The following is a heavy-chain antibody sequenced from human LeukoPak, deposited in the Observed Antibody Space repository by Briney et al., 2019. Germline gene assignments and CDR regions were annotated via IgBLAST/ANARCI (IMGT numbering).Heavy chain of an antibody. CDR1: GGSISSYY. Sequence: SETLSLTCTVSGGSISSYYWSWIRQPPGKGLEWIGYIYYSGSTNYNPSLKSRVTISVDTSKNQFSLKLSSVTAADTAVYYCARGLSLVGATSDYWGQGTLVTVSS. V-gene: IGHV4-59*12. J-gene: IGHJ4*02. D-gene: IGHD1-26*01. CDR3: ARGLSLVGATSDY. CDR2: IYYSGST.